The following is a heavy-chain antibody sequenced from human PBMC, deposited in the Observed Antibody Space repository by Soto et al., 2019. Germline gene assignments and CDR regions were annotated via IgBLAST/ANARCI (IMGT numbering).Heavy chain of an antibody. CDR1: GGSISSYY. D-gene: IGHD6-6*01. V-gene: IGHV4-59*01. CDR2: IYYSGST. Sequence: SETLSLTCTVSGGSISSYYWSWIRQPPGKGLEWIGYIYYSGSTNYNPSLKSRVTISVDTSKNQFSLKLSSVTAADTAVYYCARIKIAARTGKYYFDYWGQGTLGTVSS. CDR3: ARIKIAARTGKYYFDY. J-gene: IGHJ4*02.